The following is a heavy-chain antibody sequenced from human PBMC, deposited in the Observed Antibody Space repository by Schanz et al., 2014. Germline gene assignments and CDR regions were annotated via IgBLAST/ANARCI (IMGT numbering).Heavy chain of an antibody. CDR3: ARSGVDV. CDR1: GFSVSNTY. CDR2: ITGGSTTYT. D-gene: IGHD3-10*01. V-gene: IGHV3-21*01. Sequence: EVQLAESGGGLIQPGGSLRLSCAVSGFSVSNTYMHWVRQAPGKGLEWVSCITGGSTTYTYYADSVRGRFTISRDNAKSSVYLQMNSLRAEDTAVYYCARSGVDVWGQGTTVTVSS. J-gene: IGHJ6*02.